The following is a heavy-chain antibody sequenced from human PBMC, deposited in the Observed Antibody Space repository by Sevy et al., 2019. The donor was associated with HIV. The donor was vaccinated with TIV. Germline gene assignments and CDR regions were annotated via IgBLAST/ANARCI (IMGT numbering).Heavy chain of an antibody. CDR2: IYKSGST. CDR3: ARGEAHFDY. Sequence: SETQSLTCTVSDDSISNYYWSWIRQPAGKGLEWIGRIYKSGSTNYNPSLKSRVTMSVDTSKRQFSLKLTSVTAADTAVYYCARGEAHFDYWGQGTLVTVSS. V-gene: IGHV4-4*07. J-gene: IGHJ4*02. CDR1: DDSISNYY.